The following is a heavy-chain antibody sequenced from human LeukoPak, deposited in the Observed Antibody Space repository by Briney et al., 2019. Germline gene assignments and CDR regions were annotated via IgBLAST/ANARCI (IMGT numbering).Heavy chain of an antibody. CDR1: GGSISSSNW. D-gene: IGHD3-9*01. J-gene: IGHJ4*02. Sequence: SGTLSLTCAVSGGSISSSNWWSWVRPPPGKGLEWIGEIYHSGSTNYNPSLKSRVTISVDTSKNQFSLKLSSVTAADTAVYYCARDNFDWPFDYWGQGTLVTVSS. CDR3: ARDNFDWPFDY. V-gene: IGHV4-4*02. CDR2: IYHSGST.